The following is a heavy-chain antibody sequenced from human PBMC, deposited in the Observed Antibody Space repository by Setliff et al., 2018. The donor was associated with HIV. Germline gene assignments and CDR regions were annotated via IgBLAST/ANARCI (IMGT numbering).Heavy chain of an antibody. CDR2: IYYSGST. CDR3: ARDDYFKGISYWFDP. Sequence: SETLSLTCAVSGDSISSSNWWRWVRQPPGKGLEWIGEIYYSGSTYYNPSLKSRVTISVDTSKNQFSLKLSSVTAADTAVYYCARDDYFKGISYWFDPWGQGTLVTVSS. D-gene: IGHD3-10*01. J-gene: IGHJ5*02. V-gene: IGHV4-4*02. CDR1: GDSISSSNW.